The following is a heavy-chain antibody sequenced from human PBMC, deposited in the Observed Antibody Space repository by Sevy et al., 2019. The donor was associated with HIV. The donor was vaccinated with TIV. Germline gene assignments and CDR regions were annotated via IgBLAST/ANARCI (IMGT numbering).Heavy chain of an antibody. CDR1: GGSISSYY. V-gene: IGHV4-59*01. CDR3: ARSYKNYDSSGYYYDY. D-gene: IGHD3-22*01. CDR2: IYYSGST. J-gene: IGHJ4*02. Sequence: SETLSLTCTVSGGSISSYYWSWIRQPPGKGLEWIGYIYYSGSTNYNPSLKSRVTISVDTSKNQFSLKLSSVTAADTAVYYCARSYKNYDSSGYYYDYWGQGTLLTVSS.